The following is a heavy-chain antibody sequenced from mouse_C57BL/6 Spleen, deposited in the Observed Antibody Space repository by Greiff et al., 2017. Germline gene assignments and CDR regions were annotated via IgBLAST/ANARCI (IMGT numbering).Heavy chain of an antibody. CDR2: IYPGSGST. CDR1: GYTFTSYW. CDR3: ARFDGYYGDFAY. D-gene: IGHD2-3*01. Sequence: QVQLQQPGAELVKPGASVKMSCKASGYTFTSYWITWVKQRPGQGLEWIGDIYPGSGSTNYNEKFKSKATLTVDTSSSTAYMQLSSLTSEDSAVYYCARFDGYYGDFAYWGQGTLVTVSA. J-gene: IGHJ3*01. V-gene: IGHV1-55*01.